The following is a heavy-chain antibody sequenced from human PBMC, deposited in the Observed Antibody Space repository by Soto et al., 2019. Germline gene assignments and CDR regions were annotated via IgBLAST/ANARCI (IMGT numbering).Heavy chain of an antibody. D-gene: IGHD3-22*01. CDR3: ARSYYYDRDDWFDP. CDR1: GGSIRSGGYY. V-gene: IGHV4-31*03. J-gene: IGHJ5*02. CDR2: LYYSGST. Sequence: QVQLQESGPGLVKPSQTLSLTCTVSGGSIRSGGYYWSWIRQHPGKGLEWIGYLYYSGSTYYNPSLKSRVTISVDTSKNQFSLKLSSVTAADTAVYYCARSYYYDRDDWFDPWGQGTLVTVSS.